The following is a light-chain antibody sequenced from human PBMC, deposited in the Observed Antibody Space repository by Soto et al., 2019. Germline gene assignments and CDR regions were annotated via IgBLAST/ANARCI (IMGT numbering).Light chain of an antibody. Sequence: EKVMTQSPGTLSVSPGEGATLSCRASQSVSSNSACYQQKPGQAPRLLIYGASTRATGIPARFSGSGSGTEFTLTISSLQTEDFAVYYSQQYNSWPLTFGQGTLLEIK. V-gene: IGKV3-15*01. CDR2: GAS. J-gene: IGKJ5*01. CDR1: QSVSSN. CDR3: QQYNSWPLT.